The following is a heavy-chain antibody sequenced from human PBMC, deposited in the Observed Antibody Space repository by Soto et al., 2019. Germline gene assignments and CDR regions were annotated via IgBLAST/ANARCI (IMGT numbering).Heavy chain of an antibody. J-gene: IGHJ4*02. Sequence: QVQLVESGGGVVQPGRSLRLSCAASGFTFSSYGMHWVRQAPGKGLEWVAVIWYDGSNKYYADSVKGRFTISRDNSTNTLYLQMNSLRAEDTAVYYCARDSADSNEPGELDYWGQGTLVTVSS. D-gene: IGHD3-10*01. V-gene: IGHV3-33*01. CDR3: ARDSADSNEPGELDY. CDR1: GFTFSSYG. CDR2: IWYDGSNK.